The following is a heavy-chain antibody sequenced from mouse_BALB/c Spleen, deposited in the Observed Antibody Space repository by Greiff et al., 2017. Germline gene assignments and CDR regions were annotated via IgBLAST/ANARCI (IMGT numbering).Heavy chain of an antibody. CDR1: GFTFSSYA. J-gene: IGHJ3*01. Sequence: EVNLVESGGGLVKPGGSLKLSCAASGFTFSSYAMSWVRQSPEKRLEWVAEISSGGSYTYYPDTVTGRFTISRDNAKNTLYLEMSSLRSEDTAMYYCATNYYGNWGQGTLVTVSA. CDR2: ISSGGSYT. CDR3: ATNYYGN. V-gene: IGHV5-9-4*01. D-gene: IGHD1-2*01.